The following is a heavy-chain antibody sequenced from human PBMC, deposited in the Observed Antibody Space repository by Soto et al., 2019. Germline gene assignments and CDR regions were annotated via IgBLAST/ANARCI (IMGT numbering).Heavy chain of an antibody. J-gene: IGHJ6*02. V-gene: IGHV1-69*13. CDR1: GGTFSSYA. CDR2: IIPIFGTA. CDR3: ARSQYDFWSGWDYYYGMDV. D-gene: IGHD3-3*01. Sequence: SVKVSCKASGGTFSSYAISWVRQAPGQGLEWMGGIIPIFGTANYAQKFQGRVTITADESTSTAYMELSSLRSEDTAVYYCARSQYDFWSGWDYYYGMDVWGQGTTVTVSS.